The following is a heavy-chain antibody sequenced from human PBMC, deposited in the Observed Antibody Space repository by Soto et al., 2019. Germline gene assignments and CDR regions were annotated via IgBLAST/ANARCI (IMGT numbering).Heavy chain of an antibody. V-gene: IGHV3-30*13. J-gene: IGHJ4*02. CDR3: VSDRGYGHASVPYS. CDR2: ISYDGGLQ. CDR1: GFTFTSYG. Sequence: QAHLVESGGVVVQPGRSLRLSCAASGFTFTSYGMHWVRQAPGTRLEWVAVISYDGGLQHYADSVKGRFTISRDNSKNRVLLQMNSLRAEDTAVYYCVSDRGYGHASVPYSWGQGTLVSVSS. D-gene: IGHD5-18*01.